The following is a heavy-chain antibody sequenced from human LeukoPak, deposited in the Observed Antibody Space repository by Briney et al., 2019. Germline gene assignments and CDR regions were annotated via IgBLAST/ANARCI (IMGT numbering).Heavy chain of an antibody. CDR1: GFIFRNYG. V-gene: IGHV3-30*03. CDR2: ISIDGSEK. Sequence: PGRSLRLSCAASGFIFRNYGMHWVRQAPGKGLEWVAVISIDGSEKYYADSVKGRFTISRDNSKNTLCLQMNSLRGDDTAVYYCATPQSRGYDYLDYWGQGTLVTVSS. J-gene: IGHJ4*02. D-gene: IGHD5-12*01. CDR3: ATPQSRGYDYLDY.